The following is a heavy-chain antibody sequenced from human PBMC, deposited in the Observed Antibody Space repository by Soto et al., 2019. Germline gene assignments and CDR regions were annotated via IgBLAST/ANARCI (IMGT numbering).Heavy chain of an antibody. CDR1: GFTFSSYG. Sequence: PGGSLRLSCAASGFTFSSYGMHWVRQAPGKGLEWVAVIWYDGSNKYYADSVKGRFTISRDNSKNTLYLQMNSLRAEDTAVYYCARGEQWLAYFDYWGQGTLVTVSS. V-gene: IGHV3-33*01. D-gene: IGHD6-19*01. J-gene: IGHJ4*02. CDR2: IWYDGSNK. CDR3: ARGEQWLAYFDY.